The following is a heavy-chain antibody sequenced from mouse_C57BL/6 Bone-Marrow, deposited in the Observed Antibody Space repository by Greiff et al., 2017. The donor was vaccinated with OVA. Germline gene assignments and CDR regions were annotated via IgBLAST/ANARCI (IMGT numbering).Heavy chain of an antibody. V-gene: IGHV14-4*01. CDR3: TDYGSLDY. D-gene: IGHD1-1*01. CDR1: GFNIKDDY. Sequence: VQLQQSGAELVRPGASVKLSCTASGFNIKDDYMHWVKQRPEQGLEWIGWIDPENGDTEYASKFQGKATIAADTSSNTAYLQLSSLTSEDTAVYSCTDYGSLDYWGQGTTLTVSS. CDR2: IDPENGDT. J-gene: IGHJ2*01.